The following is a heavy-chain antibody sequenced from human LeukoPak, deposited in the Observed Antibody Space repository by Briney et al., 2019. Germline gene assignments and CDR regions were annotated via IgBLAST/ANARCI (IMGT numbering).Heavy chain of an antibody. Sequence: GGSLRLSCAASGFTVSSNYMSWVRQAPGKGLEWVSYITNSGTTIYYADSVKGRFTISRDNAKNSLYLQMNSLRAEDTAVYYCARDGHYDILTGYFQDWGQGTLVTVSS. CDR2: ITNSGTTI. CDR3: ARDGHYDILTGYFQD. V-gene: IGHV3-11*01. CDR1: GFTVSSNY. D-gene: IGHD3-9*01. J-gene: IGHJ1*01.